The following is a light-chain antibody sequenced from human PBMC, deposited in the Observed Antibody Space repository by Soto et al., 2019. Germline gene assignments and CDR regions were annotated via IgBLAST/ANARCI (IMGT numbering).Light chain of an antibody. Sequence: QSALTQPPSVSGSPGQSVTISCTGTSSDVGGYDYVSWYQQRPGKAPKLLIYDVTKRPSGVPDRFSGSTSGNTASLTISGLQAEDEADFYCCSYGGSFPYVFGTGTKVTVL. V-gene: IGLV2-11*01. CDR2: DVT. CDR1: SSDVGGYDY. J-gene: IGLJ1*01. CDR3: CSYGGSFPYV.